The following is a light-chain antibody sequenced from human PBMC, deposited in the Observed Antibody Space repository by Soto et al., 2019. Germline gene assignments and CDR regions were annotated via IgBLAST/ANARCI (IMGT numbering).Light chain of an antibody. V-gene: IGKV3-20*01. J-gene: IGKJ2*01. CDR2: GTS. CDR3: QQFVNSPYI. Sequence: EIVLTQSPGTLSLSPGERATLFCRASQSAANNYIAWYQQKPGQAPSHLIYGTSKRATGIPDRFNGSGSGTNFTLHITNMAPEDFAVNYCQQFVNSPYIFVQGTQLEI. CDR1: QSAANNY.